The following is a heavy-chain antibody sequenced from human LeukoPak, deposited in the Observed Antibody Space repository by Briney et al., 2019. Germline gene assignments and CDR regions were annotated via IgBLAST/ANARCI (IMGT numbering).Heavy chain of an antibody. CDR2: ISYDGSNK. CDR1: GFTFSSYA. Sequence: GRSLRLSCAASGFTFSSYAMHWVRQAPGKGLEWVAVISYDGSNKYYADSVKGRFTISRDNSKNTLYLQMNSLRAEDTAVYYCARDGSRGSYIPYFDYWGQGTLVTVSS. V-gene: IGHV3-30-3*01. D-gene: IGHD1-26*01. CDR3: ARDGSRGSYIPYFDY. J-gene: IGHJ4*02.